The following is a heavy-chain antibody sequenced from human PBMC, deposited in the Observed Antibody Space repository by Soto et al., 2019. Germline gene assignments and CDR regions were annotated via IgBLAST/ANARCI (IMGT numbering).Heavy chain of an antibody. CDR2: ISAYNGNT. Sequence: GPGVKKRGASVKVSCKASGYTFITYGFTWVRQAPGQGLEWMGWISAYNGNTNYAQKFQGRVTMTTDTSTNTASMELRSLTSDDTAVYFCARGQFGDLDYWGQGTLVTVSS. D-gene: IGHD4-17*01. J-gene: IGHJ4*02. CDR3: ARGQFGDLDY. V-gene: IGHV1-18*01. CDR1: GYTFITYG.